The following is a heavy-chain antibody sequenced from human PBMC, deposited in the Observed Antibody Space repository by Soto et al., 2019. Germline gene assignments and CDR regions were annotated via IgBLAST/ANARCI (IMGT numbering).Heavy chain of an antibody. CDR3: TRAVGAFDY. Sequence: GGSLRLSCAASGFTFSTYWMSWVRQAPGKGLEWVANIKEDGSEKYYVDSVKGRFTISRDNAKNSVHLQMNSLRAEDTAAYYCTRAVGAFDYWGQGTLVTVSS. J-gene: IGHJ4*02. V-gene: IGHV3-7*01. CDR1: GFTFSTYW. CDR2: IKEDGSEK.